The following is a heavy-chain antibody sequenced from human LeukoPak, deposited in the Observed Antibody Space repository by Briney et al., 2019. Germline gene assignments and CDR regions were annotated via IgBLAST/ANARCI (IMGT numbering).Heavy chain of an antibody. V-gene: IGHV3-48*01. D-gene: IGHD6-19*01. CDR2: ISSRNSTI. J-gene: IGHJ4*02. CDR3: ARMAVAGRGPIDY. CDR1: GFTFRSYS. Sequence: GGSLRLSCAASGFTFRSYSMNWVRQAPGKGLEWISYISSRNSTIYYADSVKGRFTISRDNAENSLYLQMTSLRAEDTAVYYCARMAVAGRGPIDYWGQGTPVTVSS.